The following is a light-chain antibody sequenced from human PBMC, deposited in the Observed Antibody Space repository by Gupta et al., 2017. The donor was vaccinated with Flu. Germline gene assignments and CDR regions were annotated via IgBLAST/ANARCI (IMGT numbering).Light chain of an antibody. Sequence: SGDKLGDKYACWYQQRPGQSPALVIYQDTKRPSGIPERFSGSNSGNTATLTISGTQAMDEADYYCQAWDSSTAWVFGGGTKLTVL. CDR2: QDT. J-gene: IGLJ3*02. V-gene: IGLV3-1*01. CDR1: KLGDKY. CDR3: QAWDSSTAWV.